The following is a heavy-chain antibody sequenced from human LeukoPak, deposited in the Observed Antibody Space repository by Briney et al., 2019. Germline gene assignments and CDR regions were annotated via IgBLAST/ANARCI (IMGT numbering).Heavy chain of an antibody. D-gene: IGHD1-26*01. CDR1: GFTFGDYG. J-gene: IGHJ5*02. CDR3: TRDNSVEWDPNSFDP. Sequence: PGGSLRLSCTASGFTFGDYGMSRFRQAPGKGLGWVGFIRRKAYGGTTEYAASVKGRFTISRDDSKSIAYLQMDSLETVDTAVYYCTRDNSVEWDPNSFDPWGQGTLVTVSS. V-gene: IGHV3-49*03. CDR2: IRRKAYGGTT.